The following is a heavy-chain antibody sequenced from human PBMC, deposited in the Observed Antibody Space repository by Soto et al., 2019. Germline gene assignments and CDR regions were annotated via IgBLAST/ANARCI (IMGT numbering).Heavy chain of an antibody. V-gene: IGHV3-72*01. CDR1: GFTFSDHN. J-gene: IGHJ4*02. CDR3: TRRAPSRAFDF. Sequence: EVQLVESGGGLVQPGGSLGLSCVASGFTFSDHNIDWVRQAPGKGLEWVGRTRGKANSYTTDYAASVKGRFTISRDDSKNSAFLQMNSLKTEDTALYYCTRRAPSRAFDFWGQGTPVTVSS. CDR2: TRGKANSYTT.